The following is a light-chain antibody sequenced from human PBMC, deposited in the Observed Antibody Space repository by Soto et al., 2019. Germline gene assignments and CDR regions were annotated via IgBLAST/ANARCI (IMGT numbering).Light chain of an antibody. CDR1: SSDVGEENY. CDR3: SSYTSGSSHYV. V-gene: IGLV2-8*01. Sequence: QAVLTQPPSASGSPGQSVTITCSGTSSDVGEENYVSWYQQHPGKVPKLILYEVSKRPSGVPDRFSGSRSGNTASLTVSGLQAEDEADYYCSSYTSGSSHYVFGTGTKVTVL. J-gene: IGLJ1*01. CDR2: EVS.